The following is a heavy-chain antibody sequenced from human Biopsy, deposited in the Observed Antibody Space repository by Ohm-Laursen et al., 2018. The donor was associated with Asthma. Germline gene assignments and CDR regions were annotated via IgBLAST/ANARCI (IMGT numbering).Heavy chain of an antibody. J-gene: IGHJ4*02. Sequence: SDTLSLTCTVSGASITSSAYYWGWIRQPPGKGLEWIGSMYYGETTYYSPSLKSRVTISVDTSKNQFSLILSSVTAADTAVFYCARHWNWGSFFDYWGQGMLVTVSS. CDR2: MYYGETT. CDR1: GASITSSAYY. CDR3: ARHWNWGSFFDY. D-gene: IGHD7-27*01. V-gene: IGHV4-39*01.